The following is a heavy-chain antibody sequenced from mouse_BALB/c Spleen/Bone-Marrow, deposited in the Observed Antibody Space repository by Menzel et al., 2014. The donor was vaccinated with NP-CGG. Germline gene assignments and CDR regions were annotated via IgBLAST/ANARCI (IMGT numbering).Heavy chain of an antibody. CDR2: IDPANGNT. V-gene: IGHV14-3*02. Sequence: EVQLVESGAELVKPGASVKLSCTASGFNIKDTYMHWVKQRPEQGLEWIGRIDPANGNTNYDPKFQGKATITADTSSNTAYLQLSSLTSEDTAVYYCALLLRYYAMDYWGQGTSVTVSS. D-gene: IGHD1-1*01. CDR1: GFNIKDTY. J-gene: IGHJ4*01. CDR3: ALLLRYYAMDY.